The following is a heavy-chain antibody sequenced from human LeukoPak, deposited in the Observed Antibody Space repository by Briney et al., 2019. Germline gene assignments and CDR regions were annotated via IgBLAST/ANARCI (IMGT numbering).Heavy chain of an antibody. J-gene: IGHJ4*02. V-gene: IGHV3-21*01. CDR2: ISSSRSYI. CDR1: GFIFSSYS. D-gene: IGHD3-16*01. Sequence: GGSLRLSCAASGFIFSSYSINWVRQAPGKGLEWVSSISSSRSYIHYADSVKGRFTISRDDAKNSLYLQMGNLRAEDTAVYYCARDLGGGFFDYWGQGTLVTVSS. CDR3: ARDLGGGFFDY.